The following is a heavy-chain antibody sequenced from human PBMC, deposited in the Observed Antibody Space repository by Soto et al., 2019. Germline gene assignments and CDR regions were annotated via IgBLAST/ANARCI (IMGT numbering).Heavy chain of an antibody. CDR3: ARPQDPVVVTAPLDY. V-gene: IGHV4-39*02. J-gene: IGHJ4*02. CDR2: FYYRGST. D-gene: IGHD2-21*02. Sequence: SETLSLTCNVSGGSISGSTFYWGWIRQPPGKGLEWIGSFYYRGSTYYNPSLKSRVTISVDTSKSHFSLRLSSVTATDTAVYYCARPQDPVVVTAPLDYWGQGTLVTGSS. CDR1: GGSISGSTFY.